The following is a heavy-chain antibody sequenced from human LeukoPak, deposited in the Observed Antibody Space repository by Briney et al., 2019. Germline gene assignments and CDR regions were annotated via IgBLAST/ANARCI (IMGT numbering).Heavy chain of an antibody. J-gene: IGHJ4*02. CDR3: ARLVSRRGYSFDY. CDR1: GDSISSSTYC. D-gene: IGHD5-18*01. CDR2: IYYSGTT. Sequence: SETLSLTCTVSGDSISSSTYCWGRIRQPPGKGLEWIGSIYYSGTTYYSPSLKTRVTISVDTSKNQFSLTLSSVTAADTAVYYCARLVSRRGYSFDYWGQGTLVTVSS. V-gene: IGHV4-39*01.